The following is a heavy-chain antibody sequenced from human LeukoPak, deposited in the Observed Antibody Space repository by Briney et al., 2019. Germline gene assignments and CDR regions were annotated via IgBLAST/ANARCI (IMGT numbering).Heavy chain of an antibody. CDR3: ARVSHQGTWFGY. J-gene: IGHJ4*02. V-gene: IGHV4-59*01. CDR1: GGSISSYY. D-gene: IGHD3-10*01. CDR2: IYYSGST. Sequence: SETLSLTCTVSGGSISSYYWSWIRQPPGKGLEWIGYIYYSGSTNYNPSLKSRVTISVDTSKNQFSLRLSSVTAADTAVYYCARVSHQGTWFGYWGQGTLVTVSS.